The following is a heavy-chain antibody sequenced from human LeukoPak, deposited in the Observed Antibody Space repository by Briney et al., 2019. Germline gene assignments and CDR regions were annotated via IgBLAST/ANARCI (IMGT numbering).Heavy chain of an antibody. V-gene: IGHV4-59*08. D-gene: IGHD3-22*01. CDR2: IYYSGST. Sequence: SDTLSLTCTVSGGSISGYYWSWIRQSPGKGLLRIGYIYYSGSTNYNPSLKSRVTISIDMSRNQFSLKLSSVTAADTALYYCARHFTYYYDSSGYPRDAFDIWGQGTTVTVSS. CDR1: GGSISGYY. CDR3: ARHFTYYYDSSGYPRDAFDI. J-gene: IGHJ3*02.